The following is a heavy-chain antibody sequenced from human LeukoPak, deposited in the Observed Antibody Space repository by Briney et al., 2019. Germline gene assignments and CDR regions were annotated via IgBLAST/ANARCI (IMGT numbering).Heavy chain of an antibody. Sequence: SVKVSCKASGGTFSSYAISWVRQAPGQGLEWMGRIIPIFGIANYAQKFQGRVTITADKSTSTAYMKLSSLRSEDTAVYYCARGGRYYYDSSGYYDYWGQGTLVTVSS. CDR2: IIPIFGIA. V-gene: IGHV1-69*04. CDR1: GGTFSSYA. J-gene: IGHJ4*02. CDR3: ARGGRYYYDSSGYYDY. D-gene: IGHD3-22*01.